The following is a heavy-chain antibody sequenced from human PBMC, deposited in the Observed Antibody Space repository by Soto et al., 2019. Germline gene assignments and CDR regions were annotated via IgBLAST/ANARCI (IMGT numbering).Heavy chain of an antibody. CDR1: GGSIRSDNW. D-gene: IGHD1-20*01. CDR2: IYHSGST. Sequence: SETLSLTCAFSGGSIRSDNWWSWVRQPPGKGLEWIGEIYHSGSTNHNPSLKSRVIMSVDKSKNQFSLKLSSASAADTAVYYCATAPPYNYNYHIDFWGQGALVT. V-gene: IGHV4-4*02. J-gene: IGHJ4*02. CDR3: ATAPPYNYNYHIDF.